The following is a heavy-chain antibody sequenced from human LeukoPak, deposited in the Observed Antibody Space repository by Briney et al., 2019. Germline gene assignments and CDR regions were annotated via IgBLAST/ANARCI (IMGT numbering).Heavy chain of an antibody. Sequence: GGSLRLSCAASGFTFSSYGMHWVRQAPGKGLEWMAVISYDGSNEYHADSVKGRFTISRDNSKNTLYLQMNSLRAEDTAVYYCAKVRVVVVNDAFDYWGQGTLVTVSS. CDR3: AKVRVVVVNDAFDY. CDR1: GFTFSSYG. V-gene: IGHV3-30*18. J-gene: IGHJ4*02. D-gene: IGHD3-22*01. CDR2: ISYDGSNE.